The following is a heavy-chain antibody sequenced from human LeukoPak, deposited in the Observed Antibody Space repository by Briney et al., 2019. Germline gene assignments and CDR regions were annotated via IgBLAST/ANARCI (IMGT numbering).Heavy chain of an antibody. V-gene: IGHV5-51*01. Sequence: GEFLKISCKGSGYSFTSYWIGWVRQMPGKGLEWMGIIYPGDSDTRYSPSFQGQVTISADKSISTAYLQWSSLKASDTAMYYCARCQMATITSTDYWGQGTLVTVSS. CDR1: GYSFTSYW. CDR3: ARCQMATITSTDY. J-gene: IGHJ4*02. D-gene: IGHD5-24*01. CDR2: IYPGDSDT.